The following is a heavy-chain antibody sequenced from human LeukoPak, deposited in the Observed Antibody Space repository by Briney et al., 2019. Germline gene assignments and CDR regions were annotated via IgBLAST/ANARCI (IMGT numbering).Heavy chain of an antibody. D-gene: IGHD2-8*01. CDR3: AKTSEGNGGPHAYYYYGMDV. CDR1: GFTFSSYA. CDR2: IRGSGGST. V-gene: IGHV3-23*01. J-gene: IGHJ6*02. Sequence: GGSLRLSCAASGFTFSSYAMSWVRQAPGKGLEWVSAIRGSGGSTYYADSVKGRFTISRDNSKNTLYLQMNSLRAEDTAVYYCAKTSEGNGGPHAYYYYGMDVWGQGTTVTVSS.